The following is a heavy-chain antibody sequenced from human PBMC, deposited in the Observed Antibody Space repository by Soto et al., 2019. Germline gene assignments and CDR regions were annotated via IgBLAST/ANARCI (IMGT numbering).Heavy chain of an antibody. D-gene: IGHD3-9*01. Sequence: AXVKVSCKASGYTFTSYGINWVRQAPGQGLEWMGWISAYNGNTHYAQNLQGRVTMTTDTSTSTAYMELRSLRSDDTAVYYCARESILTGYHPLDYWGQGTLVTVSS. CDR2: ISAYNGNT. J-gene: IGHJ4*02. CDR1: GYTFTSYG. V-gene: IGHV1-18*01. CDR3: ARESILTGYHPLDY.